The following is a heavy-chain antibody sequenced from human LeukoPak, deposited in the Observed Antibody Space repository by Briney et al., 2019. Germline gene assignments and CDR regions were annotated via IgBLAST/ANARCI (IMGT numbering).Heavy chain of an antibody. J-gene: IGHJ6*02. CDR1: GFTFSSYA. Sequence: GGSLRLSCAASGFTFSSYAMSWVRQAPGKGLEWVSAISGSGGSTYYADSVKGRFTISGDNSKNTLYLQMNSLRAEDTAVYYCAKAPRPYCSGGSCYSYYYYGMDVWGQGTTVTVSS. CDR3: AKAPRPYCSGGSCYSYYYYGMDV. D-gene: IGHD2-15*01. V-gene: IGHV3-23*01. CDR2: ISGSGGST.